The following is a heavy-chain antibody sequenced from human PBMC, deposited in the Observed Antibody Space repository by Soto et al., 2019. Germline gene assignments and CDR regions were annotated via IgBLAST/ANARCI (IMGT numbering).Heavy chain of an antibody. J-gene: IGHJ6*02. V-gene: IGHV3-33*01. CDR1: GFTFSSFG. CDR3: ARDASYYSLWSGYYPSRNGMDV. Sequence: QPGGSLRLSCAASGFTFSSFGMHWVRQAPGKGLEWVSLIWYDGSKKSYGDSVKGRFTISRDNSRNTVYLQMNSLRADDTAVYYCARDASYYSLWSGYYPSRNGMDVWGQGTTVTAP. CDR2: IWYDGSKK. D-gene: IGHD3-3*01.